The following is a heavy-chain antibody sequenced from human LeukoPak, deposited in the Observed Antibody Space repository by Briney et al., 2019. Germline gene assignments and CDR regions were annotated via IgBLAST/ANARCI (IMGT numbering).Heavy chain of an antibody. CDR2: IFIHGGET. J-gene: IGHJ4*02. D-gene: IGHD5/OR15-5a*01. Sequence: GGSLRLSCAASGFTFSSYAMSWVRQAPGKGLEWGSGIFIHGGETYHAQSVKGRFTTSRDNSKSTLYLQINTETAIDTAVYYCAKHAGGILRSLDYWGQGTLVTVSS. V-gene: IGHV3-23*01. CDR3: AKHAGGILRSLDY. CDR1: GFTFSSYA.